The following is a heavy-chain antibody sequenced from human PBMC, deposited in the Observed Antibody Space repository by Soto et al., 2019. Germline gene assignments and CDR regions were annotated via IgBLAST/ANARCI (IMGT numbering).Heavy chain of an antibody. V-gene: IGHV1-69*01. CDR3: ARWPTDYNGCEP. CDR1: GGTFSSYA. CDR2: IIPIFGTA. Sequence: QVQLVQSGAEVKKPGSSVKVSCKASGGTFSSYAISWVRQAPGQGLEWMGGIIPIFGTANYAQKFQGRVTITADESTSTAYRELSSLRSEETAVYYCARWPTDYNGCEPWGQGTLVTVSS. J-gene: IGHJ5*02. D-gene: IGHD5-12*01.